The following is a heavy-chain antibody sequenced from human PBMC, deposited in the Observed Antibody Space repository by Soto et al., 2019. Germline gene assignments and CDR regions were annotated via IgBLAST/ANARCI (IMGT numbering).Heavy chain of an antibody. D-gene: IGHD3-22*01. V-gene: IGHV5-51*01. J-gene: IGHJ5*02. Sequence: PGESLKISCKGSGYSFTSYWIGWVRQMPGKGLEWMGIIYPGDSDTRYSPSFQGQVTISADKSISTAYLQWSSLKASDTAMYYCARRKYYYDSSGYEGIVGWFAPWGQGTLVTVS. CDR1: GYSFTSYW. CDR3: ARRKYYYDSSGYEGIVGWFAP. CDR2: IYPGDSDT.